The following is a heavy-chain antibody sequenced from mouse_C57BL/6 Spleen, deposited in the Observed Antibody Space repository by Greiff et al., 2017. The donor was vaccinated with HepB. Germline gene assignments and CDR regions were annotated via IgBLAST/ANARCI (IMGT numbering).Heavy chain of an antibody. CDR2: IYPGSGST. V-gene: IGHV1-55*01. CDR3: ARGDYDGYLAWFAY. D-gene: IGHD2-3*01. J-gene: IGHJ3*01. CDR1: GYTFTSYW. Sequence: QVQLQQPGAELVKPGASVKMSCKASGYTFTSYWITWVKQRPGQGLEWIGDIYPGSGSTKYNEKFKSKATLTVDTSSSTAYMQLSSLTAEDSAVYYCARGDYDGYLAWFAYWGKGTLVTVSA.